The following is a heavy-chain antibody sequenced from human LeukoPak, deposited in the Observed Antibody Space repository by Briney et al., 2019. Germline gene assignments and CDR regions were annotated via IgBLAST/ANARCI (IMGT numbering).Heavy chain of an antibody. Sequence: HPGGSLRLSCAASGFTFSSYAMSWVRQAPGKGLEWVSAISGSGGSTYYADSVKGRFTVSRDNTKNSLFLQMNSLRAEDSAVYYCAALWEGNYWGRGTLVTVSS. CDR3: AALWEGNY. D-gene: IGHD1-26*01. CDR1: GFTFSSYA. V-gene: IGHV3-23*01. J-gene: IGHJ4*02. CDR2: ISGSGGST.